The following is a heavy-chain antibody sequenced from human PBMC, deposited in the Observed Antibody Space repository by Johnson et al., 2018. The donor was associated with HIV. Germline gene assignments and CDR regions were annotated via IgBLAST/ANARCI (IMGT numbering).Heavy chain of an antibody. D-gene: IGHD3-3*01. CDR3: ARRVDLIYSFDI. CDR2: ISYDGNNK. V-gene: IGHV3-30*03. Sequence: QVQLVESGGGVVQPGRSLRLSCAASGFTFSSFGMHWVRQAPGKGLEWVAVISYDGNNKYYADSVKGRFTISRENSKNTLYLQMNSLRAEDTAVYYCARRVDLIYSFDIWGQGTMVTVSS. J-gene: IGHJ3*02. CDR1: GFTFSSFG.